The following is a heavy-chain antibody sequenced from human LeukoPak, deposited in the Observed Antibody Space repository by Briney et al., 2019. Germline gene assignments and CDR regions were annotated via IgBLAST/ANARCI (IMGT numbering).Heavy chain of an antibody. CDR1: GFTFSSYD. V-gene: IGHV3-23*01. CDR3: ARDHLRYFDWLLPGY. Sequence: PGGSLRLSCAASGFTFSSYDMSWVRQAPGKGLEWVSGINKSGGGTYYADSVKGRFTMSRDNSKNTLFLQMNSLRAEDTAVYYCARDHLRYFDWLLPGYWGQGTLVTVSS. CDR2: INKSGGGT. J-gene: IGHJ4*02. D-gene: IGHD3-9*01.